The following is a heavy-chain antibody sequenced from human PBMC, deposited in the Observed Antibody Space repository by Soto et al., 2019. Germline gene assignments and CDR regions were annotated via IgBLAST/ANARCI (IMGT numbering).Heavy chain of an antibody. Sequence: SETLSLTCTVSGGSISSSSYYWCWIHQPPGKVLEWIGSIYYSGSTYYNPSLKSRVTTSVDTSKNQFSLKLSSVTAADTAVYYCARHDYGDYLDYWGQGTLVTVSS. CDR2: IYYSGST. V-gene: IGHV4-39*01. D-gene: IGHD4-17*01. CDR3: ARHDYGDYLDY. J-gene: IGHJ4*02. CDR1: GGSISSSSYY.